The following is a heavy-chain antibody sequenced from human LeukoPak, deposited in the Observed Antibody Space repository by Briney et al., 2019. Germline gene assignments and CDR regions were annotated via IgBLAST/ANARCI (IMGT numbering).Heavy chain of an antibody. CDR3: ARGVDYYDSSGYLDY. CDR2: IIPIFGTA. J-gene: IGHJ4*02. V-gene: IGHV1-69*05. D-gene: IGHD3-22*01. CDR1: GGTFSSYA. Sequence: GASVKVSYKASGGTFSSYAISWVRQAPGQGLEWMGGIIPIFGTANYAQKFQGRVTITTDESTSTAYMELSSLRSEDTAVYYCARGVDYYDSSGYLDYWGQGTLVTVSS.